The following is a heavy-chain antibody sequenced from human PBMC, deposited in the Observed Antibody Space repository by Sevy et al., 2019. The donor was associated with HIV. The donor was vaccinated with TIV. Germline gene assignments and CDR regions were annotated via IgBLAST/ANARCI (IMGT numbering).Heavy chain of an antibody. CDR1: GFTFNTYN. CDR3: ASSDATSRFGYYYFAMDF. Sequence: GGSLRLSCAVSGFTFNTYNMNWVRQAPGKGLEWVSYISYTSTTIYYADPVRGRFTISRDNAKNTLYLQMNSLRDEDTAVYYCASSDATSRFGYYYFAMDFWGQGTSVTVSS. V-gene: IGHV3-48*02. CDR2: ISYTSTTI. J-gene: IGHJ6*02. D-gene: IGHD3-22*01.